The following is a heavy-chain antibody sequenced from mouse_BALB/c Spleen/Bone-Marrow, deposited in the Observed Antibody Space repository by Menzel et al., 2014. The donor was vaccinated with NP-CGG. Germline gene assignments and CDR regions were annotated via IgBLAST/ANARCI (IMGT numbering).Heavy chain of an antibody. CDR2: IYPGNSDA. CDR3: TTLARNKFDY. Sequence: EVQLQQSGTVLARPGAAVKMSCKASGYTFSNYWMLWVKQRPGQGLEWIGTIYPGNSDATYNQKFKGKATLTAVTSTSTAYMELSSLTNEDSAVYYCTTLARNKFDYWGQGTTLTVSS. J-gene: IGHJ2*01. CDR1: GYTFSNYW. V-gene: IGHV1-5*01. D-gene: IGHD3-1*01.